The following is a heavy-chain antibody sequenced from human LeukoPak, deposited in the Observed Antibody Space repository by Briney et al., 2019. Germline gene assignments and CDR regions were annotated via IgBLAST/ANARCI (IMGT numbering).Heavy chain of an antibody. CDR1: GFTFSSYW. J-gene: IGHJ4*02. CDR3: AKGSYYYDSTGYSPAPGD. Sequence: GGSLRLSCAASGFTFSSYWMHWVRQAPGKGLEWVSAISGSGGSTYYADSVKGRFTISRDNSKNTLHLQMNSLRAEDTAVYFCAKGSYYYDSTGYSPAPGDWGQGTLVTVSS. V-gene: IGHV3-23*01. CDR2: ISGSGGST. D-gene: IGHD3-22*01.